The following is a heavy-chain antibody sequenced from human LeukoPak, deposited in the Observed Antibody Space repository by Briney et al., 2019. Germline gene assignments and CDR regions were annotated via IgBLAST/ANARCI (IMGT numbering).Heavy chain of an antibody. CDR1: GFTFSNYG. V-gene: IGHV3-30*18. CDR2: ISYDGSNK. J-gene: IGHJ4*02. D-gene: IGHD5-12*01. CDR3: AKDRTAGYDGLVDF. Sequence: PGRSLRLSCAASGFTFSNYGTHWVRPAPRKGLEWVAVISYDGSNKYYTDSVKGRFTISRDNSKNTLYLQMNSLRAEDTAVYYCAKDRTAGYDGLVDFWGQGTLVTVSS.